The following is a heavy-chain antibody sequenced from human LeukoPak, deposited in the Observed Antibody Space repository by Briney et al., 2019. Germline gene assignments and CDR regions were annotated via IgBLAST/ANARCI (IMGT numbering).Heavy chain of an antibody. CDR2: IISSTRRI. CDR1: GFNFSSYS. V-gene: IGHV3-48*02. D-gene: IGHD2-2*01. J-gene: IGHJ5*02. CDR3: AREFPPHCSSTSCYPDH. Sequence: GGSLRLSCAASGFNFSSYSLNWVRQAPGKGLEWVSYIISSTRRIYYADSVKGRFTISRDSAKNSLYLQMDSLRDEDPAMYYCAREFPPHCSSTSCYPDHWGQGTLVTVSS.